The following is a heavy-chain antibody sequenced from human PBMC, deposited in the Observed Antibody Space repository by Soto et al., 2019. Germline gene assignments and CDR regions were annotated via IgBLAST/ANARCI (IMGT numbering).Heavy chain of an antibody. CDR2: IVPMFGIR. CDR3: PRPDERGYSSNHHYYSALDV. CDR1: GGNFRSYA. V-gene: IGHV1-69*19. Sequence: QVQLVQSGAELKKPGSSVKVSCKASGGNFRSYAISWVRQAPGQGLEWMGGIVPMFGIRNYAQRFQGRVTITTDESTSTAYTEPSTLRPDDTAVYFCPRPDERGYSSNHHYYSALDVWGQGTTGTVTS. J-gene: IGHJ6*02. D-gene: IGHD2-21*01.